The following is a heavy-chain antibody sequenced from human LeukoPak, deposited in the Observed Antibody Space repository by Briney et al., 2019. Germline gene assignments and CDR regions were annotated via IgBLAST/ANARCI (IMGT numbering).Heavy chain of an antibody. CDR2: IYYSGST. V-gene: IGHV4-59*01. Sequence: KPSETLSLTCTVSGASISSYYWSWIRQPPGKGLEWIGYIYYSGSTNYNPSLKSRVTISVDTSKNQLSLKLSSVTAADTAVYYCARVYYYDLGSYYSDWGQGTLVTVSS. J-gene: IGHJ4*02. D-gene: IGHD3-10*01. CDR1: GASISSYY. CDR3: ARVYYYDLGSYYSD.